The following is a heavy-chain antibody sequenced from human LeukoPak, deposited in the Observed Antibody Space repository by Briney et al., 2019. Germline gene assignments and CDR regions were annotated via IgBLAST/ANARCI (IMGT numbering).Heavy chain of an antibody. V-gene: IGHV4-31*03. CDR1: GGSISSGGYY. D-gene: IGHD5-12*01. J-gene: IGHJ4*02. Sequence: SETLSLTCTFSGGSISSGGYYWSWIRQHPGRGLEWIGYIYYSGSTYYNPSLKSRVTISVDTSKNQFSLKLSSVTAADTAVYYCARDHSGYGDFDYWGQGTLVTVSP. CDR2: IYYSGST. CDR3: ARDHSGYGDFDY.